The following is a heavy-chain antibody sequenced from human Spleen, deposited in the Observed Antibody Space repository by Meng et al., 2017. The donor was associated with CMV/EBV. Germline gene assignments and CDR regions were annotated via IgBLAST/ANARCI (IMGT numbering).Heavy chain of an antibody. V-gene: IGHV3-74*01. Sequence: EVLVWEVWGGLVQPGGSLRLSCAVAGFTVKSYWMHWVRHVPGKGLEWVSRIENYGTSTDYADSVKGRFTISRDSAKNTLYLQMNSLRAEDTGVYYCARGVAESLGWEMGYWGQGTLVTVSS. CDR1: GFTVKSYW. J-gene: IGHJ4*02. CDR3: ARGVAESLGWEMGY. D-gene: IGHD6-19*01. CDR2: IENYGTST.